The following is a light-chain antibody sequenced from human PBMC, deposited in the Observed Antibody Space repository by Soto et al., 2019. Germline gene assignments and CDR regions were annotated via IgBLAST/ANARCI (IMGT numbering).Light chain of an antibody. CDR1: QSIRKW. J-gene: IGKJ1*01. CDR3: QLYYLYSPT. CDR2: DAS. V-gene: IGKV1-5*01. Sequence: DIQMTQSPSTLSASVGSRVTITCRASQSIRKWLAWYQQKPGKAPKLLIYDASTLEIGVPSRFSGSASGTEFSLTISSLQPDDSATYYCQLYYLYSPTCGQGTKVEI.